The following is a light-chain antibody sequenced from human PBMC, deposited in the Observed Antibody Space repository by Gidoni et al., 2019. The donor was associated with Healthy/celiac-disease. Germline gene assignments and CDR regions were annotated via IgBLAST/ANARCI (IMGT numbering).Light chain of an antibody. Sequence: IVLTQSPGILSSSPGERTTLTCRASQRVSSSYLAWYQQKPGQAPRLLIDGASSKATGIPDRFGGGGCGTDFTLTISRLEPEDFAVYYCQQYGSSPYTFGQGTKLEIK. CDR1: QRVSSSY. CDR3: QQYGSSPYT. CDR2: GAS. V-gene: IGKV3-20*01. J-gene: IGKJ2*01.